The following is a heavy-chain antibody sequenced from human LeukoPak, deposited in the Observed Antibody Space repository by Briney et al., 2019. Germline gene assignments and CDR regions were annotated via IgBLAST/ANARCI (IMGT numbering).Heavy chain of an antibody. D-gene: IGHD3-10*01. Sequence: SETLSLTCGVYGGTFSGYYWTWIRQPPGKGLEYIGEINHSGSTNYSPSLKSRVSISVDTSKNQFSLKLGSVSAADTAVYYCARGGLAHYFGSGSFDYWGQGTLATVSS. CDR2: INHSGST. V-gene: IGHV4-34*01. J-gene: IGHJ4*02. CDR3: ARGGLAHYFGSGSFDY. CDR1: GGTFSGYY.